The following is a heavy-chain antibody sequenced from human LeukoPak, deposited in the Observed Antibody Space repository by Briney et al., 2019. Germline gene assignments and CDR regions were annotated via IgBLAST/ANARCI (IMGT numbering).Heavy chain of an antibody. CDR3: ARVDCSGDSCYSLFDY. CDR2: INPSGGST. J-gene: IGHJ4*02. CDR1: GYSFTNYY. V-gene: IGHV1-46*01. D-gene: IGHD2-15*01. Sequence: ASVKVSCKASGYSFTNYYIHWVRQAPGQGLEGMVIINPSGGSTSYAQNFRGRVTMTRDTSTTTVYMELSSLRSEDTAVYYCARVDCSGDSCYSLFDYWGQGTLVTVSS.